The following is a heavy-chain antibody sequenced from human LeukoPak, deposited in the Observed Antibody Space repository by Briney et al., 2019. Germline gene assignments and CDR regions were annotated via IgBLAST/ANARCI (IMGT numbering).Heavy chain of an antibody. CDR1: GFTFSSYS. J-gene: IGHJ4*02. Sequence: GGSLRPSCAASGFTFSSYSMNWVRQAPGKGLEWVSSISSSSSYIYYADSVKGRFTISRDNAKNSLYLQMNSLRAEDTAVYYCASLGGPGTFDYWGQGTLVTVSP. D-gene: IGHD3-16*01. CDR3: ASLGGPGTFDY. V-gene: IGHV3-21*01. CDR2: ISSSSSYI.